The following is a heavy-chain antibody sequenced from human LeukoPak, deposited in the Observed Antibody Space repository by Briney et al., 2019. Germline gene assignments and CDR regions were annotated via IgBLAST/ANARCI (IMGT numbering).Heavy chain of an antibody. D-gene: IGHD2-8*02. CDR2: INHSGST. CDR3: ARGSDYGTGGYFDY. J-gene: IGHJ4*02. V-gene: IGHV4-34*01. Sequence: SETLSLTCAVYGGSFSGCYWSWIRQPPGKGLEWIGEINHSGSTNYNPSLKSRVTISVDTSKNQFSLKLSSVTAADTAVYYCARGSDYGTGGYFDYWGQGTLVTVSS. CDR1: GGSFSGCY.